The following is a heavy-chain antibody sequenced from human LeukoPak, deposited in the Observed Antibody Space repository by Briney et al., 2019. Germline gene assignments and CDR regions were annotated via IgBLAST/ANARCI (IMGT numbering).Heavy chain of an antibody. J-gene: IGHJ4*02. CDR1: GFTFSSYG. CDR3: ARGKEKWLDHFDY. Sequence: GGSLRLSCAASGFTFSSYGMNWVRQAPGKGLEWVSYISTTSSTIYYADSAKGRFTMSRDNAKSSLYLQMDSLRDEDTAVYYCARGKEKWLDHFDYWGQGSLVTVSS. V-gene: IGHV3-48*02. D-gene: IGHD6-19*01. CDR2: ISTTSSTI.